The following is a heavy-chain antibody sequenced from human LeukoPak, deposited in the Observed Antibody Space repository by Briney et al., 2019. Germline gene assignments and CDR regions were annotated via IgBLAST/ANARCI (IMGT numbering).Heavy chain of an antibody. CDR3: AKDFRIGYSAHFDY. V-gene: IGHV3-23*01. Sequence: GGSLRLSCVGSRFTFRSHAMSWVRQAPEKGLEFASGIYENGGTTYYADSVKGRFSISRDNSKNTLYLQMDSLRGEDTAVYYCAKDFRIGYSAHFDYWGQGALVTVSS. J-gene: IGHJ4*02. CDR2: IYENGGTT. CDR1: RFTFRSHA. D-gene: IGHD2-21*01.